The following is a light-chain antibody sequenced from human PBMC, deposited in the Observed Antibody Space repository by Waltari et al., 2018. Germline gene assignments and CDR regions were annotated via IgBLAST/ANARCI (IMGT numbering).Light chain of an antibody. V-gene: IGLV1-47*01. Sequence: QSVLTQPPSASGTTGQRVTISCSGSSSNIGSKYVYWYQQLPGTAPKLLICRNHQRRSGATDRFAGSTSGTSATLASSGVRCDDAADYHCAAWDDSLGGAVYGGGTKLTVL. CDR1: SSNIGSKY. J-gene: IGLJ2*01. CDR2: RNH. CDR3: AAWDDSLGGAV.